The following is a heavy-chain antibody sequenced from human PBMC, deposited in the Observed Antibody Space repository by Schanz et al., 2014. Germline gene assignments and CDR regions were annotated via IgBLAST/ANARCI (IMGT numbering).Heavy chain of an antibody. D-gene: IGHD6-19*01. CDR2: IWYDGCKT. V-gene: IGHV3-33*06. Sequence: QVQLVESGGGVVQPGRSLRLSCAASGFSFDKYGMHWVRQAPGKGLEWVGVIWYDGCKTYYADSVRGRFTISRENSKNTLHLQMNSLRAEDTAVYHCAKDLPAVAVAPLMTGLYDSWGQGTLVTVSS. J-gene: IGHJ4*02. CDR1: GFSFDKYG. CDR3: AKDLPAVAVAPLMTGLYDS.